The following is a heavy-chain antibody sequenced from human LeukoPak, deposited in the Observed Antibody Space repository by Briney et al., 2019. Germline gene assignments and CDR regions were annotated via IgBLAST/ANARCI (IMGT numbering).Heavy chain of an antibody. D-gene: IGHD1-7*01. CDR1: GFTFTSYS. V-gene: IGHV3-23*01. CDR3: ARKAQYNGHYPLDY. CDR2: TSDRGDYT. J-gene: IGHJ4*02. Sequence: SGGSLRLSCAASGFTFTSYSMSWVRQAPGKGLEWVSGTSDRGDYTYYADSVKGRFTISRDSSKNTLFLQMNRLRAEDTALYFCARKAQYNGHYPLDYWGQGTLDTVSS.